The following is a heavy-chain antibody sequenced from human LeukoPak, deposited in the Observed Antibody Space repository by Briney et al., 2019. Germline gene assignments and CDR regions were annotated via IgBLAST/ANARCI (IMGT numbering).Heavy chain of an antibody. CDR1: GFTFDIYA. Sequence: GGSLRLSCAASGFTFDIYAMHWVRQAPGKGLEWVSGISWNSGSIGYADSVKGRFTISRDNAKNSLYLQMNSLRAEATALYYCAKGHPQGGEHWNPFDYWGQGTLVTVSS. J-gene: IGHJ4*02. D-gene: IGHD1-1*01. CDR3: AKGHPQGGEHWNPFDY. CDR2: ISWNSGSI. V-gene: IGHV3-9*01.